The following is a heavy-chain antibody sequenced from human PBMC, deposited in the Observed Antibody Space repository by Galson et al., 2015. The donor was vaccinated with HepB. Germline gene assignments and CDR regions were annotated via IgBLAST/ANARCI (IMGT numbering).Heavy chain of an antibody. CDR1: GFTFSSYA. CDR2: ISYDGSNE. V-gene: IGHV3-30*04. Sequence: SLRLSCAASGFTFSSYAMHWVRQAPGKGLEWVAVISYDGSNEYYADSVKDRFTISRDNSKNTLYLQMNSLRAEDTAVYYCATDFWSGYLRLYYYYGMDVWGQGTTVTVSS. CDR3: ATDFWSGYLRLYYYYGMDV. D-gene: IGHD3-3*01. J-gene: IGHJ6*02.